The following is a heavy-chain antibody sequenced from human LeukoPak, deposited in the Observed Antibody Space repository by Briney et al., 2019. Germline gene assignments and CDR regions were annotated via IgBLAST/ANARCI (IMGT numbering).Heavy chain of an antibody. D-gene: IGHD6-13*01. CDR2: ISYDGSDK. J-gene: IGHJ4*02. CDR1: GFTFTSYG. V-gene: IGHV3-30*18. Sequence: GRSLRLFCAASGFTFTSYGMHWVRQAPGKGLEWVAVISYDGSDKSYADSVKGRFTISRDNSKNTLYLQMNSLRAEDTAVYYFAKDLVGSIWSHGFDYWGQGTLVTVSS. CDR3: AKDLVGSIWSHGFDY.